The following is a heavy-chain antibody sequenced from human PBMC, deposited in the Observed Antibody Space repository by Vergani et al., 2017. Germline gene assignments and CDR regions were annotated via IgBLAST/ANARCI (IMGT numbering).Heavy chain of an antibody. CDR2: IYPGDSDT. Sequence: EVQLVQSGAEVKKPGESLKISCKGSGYIFTSYWIGWVRQMPGKGLECMGIIYPGDSDTRYSPSFQGQVTISADQSISPAYLLWSSLKASYTAMYYCARVGPGYCRRGELYYFDYWGQGTLVTGSA. CDR1: GYIFTSYW. CDR3: ARVGPGYCRRGELYYFDY. V-gene: IGHV5-51*01. D-gene: IGHD3-22*01. J-gene: IGHJ4*02.